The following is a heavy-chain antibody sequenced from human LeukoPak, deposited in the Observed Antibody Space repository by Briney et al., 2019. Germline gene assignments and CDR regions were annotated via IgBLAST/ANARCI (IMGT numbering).Heavy chain of an antibody. Sequence: GGSLRLSCAASGFTFITYAMSWVRQTPGKGLEWVSAISGGGGYTYYADSVKGRFTISRDNSKNTLYLQMNSLRAEDTAVYYCAKGPFGYYDRSGYYFDYWGQGTLVTVSS. V-gene: IGHV3-23*01. CDR3: AKGPFGYYDRSGYYFDY. J-gene: IGHJ4*02. CDR1: GFTFITYA. D-gene: IGHD3-22*01. CDR2: ISGGGGYT.